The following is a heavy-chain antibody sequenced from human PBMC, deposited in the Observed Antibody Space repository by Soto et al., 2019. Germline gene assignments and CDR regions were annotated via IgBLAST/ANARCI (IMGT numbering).Heavy chain of an antibody. D-gene: IGHD4-4*01. CDR2: IYYIGST. CDR3: ARLPVDAFDI. Sequence: SETLSLTCTVSGGSVSSGSYYWSWIRQPPGKGLEWIGYIYYIGSTYYNPSLKSRVTISFDTSKNQFSLKLSSVTAADTAVYYCARLPVDAFDIWGQGTMVTVSS. J-gene: IGHJ3*02. CDR1: GGSVSSGSYY. V-gene: IGHV4-61*01.